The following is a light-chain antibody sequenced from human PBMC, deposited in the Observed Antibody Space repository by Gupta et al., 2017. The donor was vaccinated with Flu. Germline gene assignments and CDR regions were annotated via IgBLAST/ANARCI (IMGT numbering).Light chain of an antibody. CDR3: AAWDDRLKGLL. CDR1: RPNIGSNG. Sequence: SVLTQPPSASGTPGQRVTISCSGTRPNIGSNGVNWYQQLPGTAPRLLIYNNDQRPSGVPARFSGSKSGTSASLAISGLQAEDEADYYCAAWDDRLKGLLFGGGTRLTVL. V-gene: IGLV1-44*01. J-gene: IGLJ2*01. CDR2: NND.